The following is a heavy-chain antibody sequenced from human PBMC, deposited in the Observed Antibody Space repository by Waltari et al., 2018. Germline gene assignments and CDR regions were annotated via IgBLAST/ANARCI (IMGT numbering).Heavy chain of an antibody. J-gene: IGHJ4*02. CDR2: LYYDGSNK. V-gene: IGHV3-30*18. CDR1: GFPCGSYD. CDR3: AKDPRSRADYLAHFEY. D-gene: IGHD4-17*01. Sequence: QVQLVESGGGVVQPGASLRLSCAVSGFPCGSYDMHWLRQAPGKGLEWVALLYYDGSNKYYADSVKGRFTVSRDNSKDTLYLQMNSLRPEDTAMYYCAKDPRSRADYLAHFEYWGQGTLVTVSS.